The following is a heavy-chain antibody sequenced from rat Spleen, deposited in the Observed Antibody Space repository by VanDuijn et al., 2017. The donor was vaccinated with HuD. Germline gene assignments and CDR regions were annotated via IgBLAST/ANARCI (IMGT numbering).Heavy chain of an antibody. V-gene: IGHV5S13*01. D-gene: IGHD1-10*01. J-gene: IGHJ2*01. CDR1: GFTFRNYD. Sequence: EVQLVESGGGLVRPGRSLKLSCAASGFTFRNYDMAWVRQAPTKGLEWVASISYDGSGTYYQNSVKGRFTISRDNAKNTQYLQMDSLRSEDTATYYCARQYPELYDYWSQGVMVTVSS. CDR2: ISYDGSGT. CDR3: ARQYPELYDY.